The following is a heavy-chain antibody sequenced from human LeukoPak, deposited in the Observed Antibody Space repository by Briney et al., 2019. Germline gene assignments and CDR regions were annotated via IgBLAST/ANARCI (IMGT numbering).Heavy chain of an antibody. CDR3: ARGPKGGGLYYDYYMDV. J-gene: IGHJ6*03. CDR2: IYYSGST. V-gene: IGHV4-39*07. CDR1: GGSLSSSSYY. Sequence: PSETLSLTCSVSGGSLSSSSYYWGWLRQPPGKGLEWIGTIYYSGSTYYNPSLKSRVTMSVDTSKNQLSLKVSSVTAADTAVYYCARGPKGGGLYYDYYMDVWGKGTTVTVSS. D-gene: IGHD3-16*01.